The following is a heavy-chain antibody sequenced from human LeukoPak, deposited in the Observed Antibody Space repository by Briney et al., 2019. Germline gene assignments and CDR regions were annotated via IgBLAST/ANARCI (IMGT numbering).Heavy chain of an antibody. CDR3: AKGAYSSGWYEVEFDY. Sequence: GGSLRLSCAASGFTFSSYAMHWVRQAPGKGLEWVAVISYDGSNKYYADSVKGRFTISRDNSKNTLYLQMNSLRAEDTAVYYCAKGAYSSGWYEVEFDYWGQGTLVTVSS. J-gene: IGHJ4*02. CDR2: ISYDGSNK. CDR1: GFTFSSYA. D-gene: IGHD6-19*01. V-gene: IGHV3-30-3*01.